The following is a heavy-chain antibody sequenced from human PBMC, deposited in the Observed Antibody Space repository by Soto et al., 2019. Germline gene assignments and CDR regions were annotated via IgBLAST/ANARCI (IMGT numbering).Heavy chain of an antibody. J-gene: IGHJ4*02. CDR1: GFTFYNYG. CDR2: ISSDGDDK. Sequence: QVQLVESGGGVVQPGRSLRLSCAASGFTFYNYGMHWVRQAPGKGLEWVTTISSDGDDKYYADSVKGRFTISIDNSKNTLDLQMNGRRAEDTVIYFCAKGSMSHHQVLDQWCQGTLVTVSS. CDR3: AKGSMSHHQVLDQ. D-gene: IGHD6-6*01. V-gene: IGHV3-30*18.